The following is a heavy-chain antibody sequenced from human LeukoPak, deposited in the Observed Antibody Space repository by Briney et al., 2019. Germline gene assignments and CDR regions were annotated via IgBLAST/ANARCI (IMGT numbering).Heavy chain of an antibody. V-gene: IGHV4-39*01. D-gene: IGHD3-10*01. J-gene: IGHJ4*02. Sequence: PSETLSLTCTVSGGSISSSSYYWGWIRQPPGKGLEWIGSIYYSGSTYYNPSLKSRVTIPVDTSKNQFSLKLSSVTAADTAVYYCARHQLWYRGNRDDPGFDYWGQGTLVTVSS. CDR1: GGSISSSSYY. CDR3: ARHQLWYRGNRDDPGFDY. CDR2: IYYSGST.